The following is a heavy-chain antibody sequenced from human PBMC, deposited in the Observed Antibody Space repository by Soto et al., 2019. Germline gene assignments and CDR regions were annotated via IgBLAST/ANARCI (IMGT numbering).Heavy chain of an antibody. D-gene: IGHD3-3*01. CDR1: GGTFSSYA. J-gene: IGHJ6*02. CDR2: IIPIFGTA. CDR3: ARSNETIFGVVRYYYGMDV. V-gene: IGHV1-69*13. Sequence: VASVKVSCKASGGTFSSYAISWVRQAPGQGLEWMGGIIPIFGTANYAQKFQGRVTITADESTSTAYMELSSLRSEDTAVYYCARSNETIFGVVRYYYGMDVWGQGTTVTVSS.